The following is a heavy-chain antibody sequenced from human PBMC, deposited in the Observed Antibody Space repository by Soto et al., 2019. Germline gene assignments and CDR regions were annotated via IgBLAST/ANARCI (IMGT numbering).Heavy chain of an antibody. CDR1: GGSISSYY. CDR2: IYYSGST. Sequence: QVQLQESGPGLVKPSETLSLTCTVSGGSISSYYWSWIRQPPGKGLEWIGYIYYSGSTNYNPSLKIRVTISVDTSKNQFSLKLSSVTAADTAVYYCARGVLLWFGEPPRLDYWGQGTLVTVSS. J-gene: IGHJ4*02. CDR3: ARGVLLWFGEPPRLDY. D-gene: IGHD3-10*01. V-gene: IGHV4-59*01.